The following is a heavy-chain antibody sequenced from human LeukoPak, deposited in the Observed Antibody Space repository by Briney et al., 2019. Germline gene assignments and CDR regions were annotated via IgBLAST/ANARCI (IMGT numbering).Heavy chain of an antibody. CDR3: ARPELAYCGGDCLDAFHI. CDR2: IKQDGGEK. Sequence: GGSLRLSCAASGFTVSSNYMSWVRQAPGKGLGWVANIKQDGGEKYYVDSVKGRFTISRDNAKNSLYLQMNSLRAEDTAVYYCARPELAYCGGDCLDAFHIWGQGTMVTVSS. J-gene: IGHJ3*02. CDR1: GFTVSSNY. V-gene: IGHV3-7*01. D-gene: IGHD2-21*02.